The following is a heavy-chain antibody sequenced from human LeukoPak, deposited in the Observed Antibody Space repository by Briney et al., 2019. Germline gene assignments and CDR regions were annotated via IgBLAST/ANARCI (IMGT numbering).Heavy chain of an antibody. CDR2: ISGDGDST. CDR3: AKRYGSSGFNWFDP. Sequence: GGSLRLSCAASGFTFSNYALSWVRQAPGKGLEWVSTISGDGDSTYYAASVKGRFTISRDNSKNTMFLRMNSLRAEDTALYYCAKRYGSSGFNWFDPWGQGTLVTVSS. CDR1: GFTFSNYA. V-gene: IGHV3-23*01. J-gene: IGHJ5*02. D-gene: IGHD6-19*01.